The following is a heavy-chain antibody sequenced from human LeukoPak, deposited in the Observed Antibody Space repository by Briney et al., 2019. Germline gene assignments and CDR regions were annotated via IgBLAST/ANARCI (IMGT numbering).Heavy chain of an antibody. D-gene: IGHD6-19*01. V-gene: IGHV3-48*03. CDR1: GFSFSSYE. J-gene: IGHJ4*02. CDR2: ITSSGATK. Sequence: GGSLRLSCAASGFSFSSYEMNWVRQAPGKGLEWISYITSSGATKYSADSVKGRFTISRDNAKNSLYLQMTSLRVEDTAFYCCVREARSDWYVGYFDYWGRGTLVTVSS. CDR3: VREARSDWYVGYFDY.